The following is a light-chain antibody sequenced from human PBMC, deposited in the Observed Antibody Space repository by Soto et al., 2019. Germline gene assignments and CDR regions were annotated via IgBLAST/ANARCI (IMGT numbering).Light chain of an antibody. CDR3: QQRSNWPWT. V-gene: IGKV3-11*01. J-gene: IGKJ1*01. Sequence: EIVLTQSPATLSLSPAERATLSCRASQSISTYLAWYQQKPGQAPRLLIYDASKRATDIPARFSCSGSGTDFTLTIGSLEPEDFADYYCQQRSNWPWTFGHVTKVEIK. CDR1: QSISTY. CDR2: DAS.